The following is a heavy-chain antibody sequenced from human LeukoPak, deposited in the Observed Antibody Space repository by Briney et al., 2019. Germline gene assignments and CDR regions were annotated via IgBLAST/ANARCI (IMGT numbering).Heavy chain of an antibody. J-gene: IGHJ4*02. Sequence: GGSLRLSCAASGFSFITSWMNWARQGPGKGLEWVANIKPDGSAGYSVDSVKGRFTISRDNAKNSVYLQMNSLRAEDTAVYYCARDSLLRFYYDSSGYSDFDYWGQGTLVTVSS. CDR2: IKPDGSAG. D-gene: IGHD3-22*01. V-gene: IGHV3-7*01. CDR1: GFSFITSW. CDR3: ARDSLLRFYYDSSGYSDFDY.